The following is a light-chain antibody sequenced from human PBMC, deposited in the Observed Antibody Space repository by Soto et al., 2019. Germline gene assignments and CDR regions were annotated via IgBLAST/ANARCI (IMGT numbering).Light chain of an antibody. J-gene: IGKJ1*01. V-gene: IGKV2-28*01. Sequence: DIVLTQSPLSLPVTPGAPASISCRSSQSLLQSNGNHYLDWYLQKPGQSPQVLIYLGSNRASGVPDRFSGSGSGTDFTLKISRVEAEDVGVYYCMQALHTPWTFGQGTKVEIK. CDR2: LGS. CDR3: MQALHTPWT. CDR1: QSLLQSNGNHY.